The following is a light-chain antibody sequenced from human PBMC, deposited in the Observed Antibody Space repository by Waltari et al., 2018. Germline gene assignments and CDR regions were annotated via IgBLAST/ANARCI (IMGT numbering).Light chain of an antibody. Sequence: DVGMTQTPLPRSVTSEQPASFSCKSSQSLLHSDGKTYWFWYLQKPGQPPQLLIYEVSKRFSGVPDRFSGSGSGTDFTLKISRVEAADVGVYFCMQSIERPRTFGGGTTVEIK. CDR2: EVS. CDR1: QSLLHSDGKTY. V-gene: IGKV2D-29*01. J-gene: IGKJ4*01. CDR3: MQSIERPRT.